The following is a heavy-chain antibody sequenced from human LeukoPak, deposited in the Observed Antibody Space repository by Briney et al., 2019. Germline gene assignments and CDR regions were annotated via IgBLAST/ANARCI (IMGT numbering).Heavy chain of an antibody. CDR1: GYTFTDFY. D-gene: IGHD2-15*01. J-gene: IGHJ4*02. CDR3: ARAPRGYCSGGSCFDH. V-gene: IGHV1-2*02. Sequence: ASVKVSCKTSGYTFTDFYVHWLRQAPGQGLEWMGWIDPNTGGRNSGQKFQGRVTMTRDTSISTAYMELSTLRSDDTAVYYCARAPRGYCSGGSCFDHWGQGTLVTVSS. CDR2: IDPNTGGR.